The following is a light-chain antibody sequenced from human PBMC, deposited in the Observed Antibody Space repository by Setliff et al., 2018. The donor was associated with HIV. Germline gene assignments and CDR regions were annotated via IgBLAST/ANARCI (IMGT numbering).Light chain of an antibody. Sequence: QSALTQPRSVSGSPGQSVTISCTGTSYDYVSWYQPYPGKAPKLMIFEVHKRPSGVPDRFSGSKFGNTASLTISGLQAEDEAEYYCCSYAGTNTFMVFGIGTKVTVL. V-gene: IGLV2-11*01. CDR3: CSYAGTNTFMV. CDR2: EVH. CDR1: SYDY. J-gene: IGLJ1*01.